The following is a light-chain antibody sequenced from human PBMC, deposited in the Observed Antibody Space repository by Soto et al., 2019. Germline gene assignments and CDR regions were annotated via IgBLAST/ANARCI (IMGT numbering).Light chain of an antibody. CDR2: DTT. CDR3: LLSYNGPYV. CDR1: TGAVTNGHY. Sequence: QAGVSPEPSLTVSPGGTVTLTFGSSTGAVTNGHYPYWFQQKPGQAPRTLIYDTTNRHSWTPARFSGSLLGGKAALTLSGAQPEDEAEYYCLLSYNGPYVFGTGTKVTVL. J-gene: IGLJ1*01. V-gene: IGLV7-46*01.